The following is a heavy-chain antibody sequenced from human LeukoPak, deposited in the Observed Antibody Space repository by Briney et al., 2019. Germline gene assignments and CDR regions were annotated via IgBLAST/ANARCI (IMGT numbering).Heavy chain of an antibody. D-gene: IGHD3-10*01. CDR1: RGSVSSGSYY. Sequence: SGTLSLTCTVSRGSVSSGSYYWSWLRQPPGKGLEWIGHIHNTENTNYNPSLKSRVAISVDTSKNQFSLKLSSVTAADTAVYFCASVYYNINYYHPIDFRGQGALVTVSS. CDR3: ASVYYNINYYHPIDF. V-gene: IGHV4-61*01. CDR2: IHNTENT. J-gene: IGHJ4*02.